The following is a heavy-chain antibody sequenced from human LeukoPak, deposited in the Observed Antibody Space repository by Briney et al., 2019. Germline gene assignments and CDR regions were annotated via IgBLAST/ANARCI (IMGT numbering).Heavy chain of an antibody. CDR1: VYTFTIYD. CDR2: MNHHSGNT. V-gene: IGHV1-8*01. J-gene: IGHJ1*01. CDR3: ARGGPREYQLLFDFQH. Sequence: ASVKLSCKGSVYTFTIYDINWVRHATRQGLEWGWGMNHHSGNTGYAQKSQGRVTMTRTTSISTAYMELSSLRSEDTAVYYCARGGPREYQLLFDFQHWGQGTLVTVSS. D-gene: IGHD2-2*01.